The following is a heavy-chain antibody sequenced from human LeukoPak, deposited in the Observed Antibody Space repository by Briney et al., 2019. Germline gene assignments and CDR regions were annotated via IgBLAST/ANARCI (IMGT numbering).Heavy chain of an antibody. J-gene: IGHJ4*02. CDR3: ARGYGDPGYFDY. CDR1: GFTFSSYA. V-gene: IGHV3-30*04. Sequence: GGSLRLSCAASGFTFSSYAMHWVRQAPGKGLEWVAVISYDGSNKYYADSVQGRCTISRDNSKNTLYPQMNSLRAEDTAVYYCARGYGDPGYFDYWGQGTLVTVSS. D-gene: IGHD4-17*01. CDR2: ISYDGSNK.